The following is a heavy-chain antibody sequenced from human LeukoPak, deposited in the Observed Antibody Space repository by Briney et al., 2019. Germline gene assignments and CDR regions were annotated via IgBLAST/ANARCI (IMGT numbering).Heavy chain of an antibody. V-gene: IGHV4-39*07. CDR2: IYHSGST. Sequence: SETLSLTCTVSGGSISSRPYYWGWVRQPPGKGLEWIGSIYHSGSTYYNPSLKSRVTISVDTSKNQFSLKLSSVTAADTAVYYCASIHTYYYYMDVWGKGTTVTVSS. CDR1: GGSISSRPYY. D-gene: IGHD2-2*02. J-gene: IGHJ6*03. CDR3: ASIHTYYYYMDV.